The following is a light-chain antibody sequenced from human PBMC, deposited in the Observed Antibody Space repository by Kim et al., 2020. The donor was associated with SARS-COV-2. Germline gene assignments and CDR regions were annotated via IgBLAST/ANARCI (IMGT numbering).Light chain of an antibody. CDR1: SNDVGDYNY. CDR2: DVS. CDR3: SSYTSSSTVV. V-gene: IGLV2-14*03. J-gene: IGLJ2*01. Sequence: GQSITISCTGTSNDVGDYNYVSWYQQHPGKAPKLMIYDVSNRPSGVSNRFSGSKSGNTASLTISGLQAEDEADYYCSSYTSSSTVVFGGGTQLTVL.